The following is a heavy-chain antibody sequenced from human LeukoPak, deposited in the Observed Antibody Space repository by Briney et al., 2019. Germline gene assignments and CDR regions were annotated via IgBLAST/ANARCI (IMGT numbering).Heavy chain of an antibody. J-gene: IGHJ4*02. V-gene: IGHV3-30*03. D-gene: IGHD3-10*01. CDR1: GFTFSSYG. CDR2: ISYDGSNK. Sequence: GGSLRLSCAASGFTFSSYGMHWVRQAPGKGLEWVAVISYDGSNKYYGDSVKGRFAFSRDNSKSTLYLQINSLRAEDTAVYYCARDQGGGERVRYYYGSGSYNDYWGQGTLVTVSS. CDR3: ARDQGGGERVRYYYGSGSYNDY.